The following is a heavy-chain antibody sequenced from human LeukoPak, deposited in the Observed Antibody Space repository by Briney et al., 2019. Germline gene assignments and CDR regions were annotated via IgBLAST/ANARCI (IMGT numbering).Heavy chain of an antibody. CDR1: GFTFSSYA. CDR2: ISYDGSKK. J-gene: IGHJ4*02. D-gene: IGHD1-26*01. Sequence: TGGSLRLSCAASGFTFSSYAMHWVRQAPGKGLEWVAVISYDGSKKYYADSVKGRFTISRDTSKNTLYLQMNSLRTEDTAVCYCAREGHGGAIDYWGQGTLVTVSS. V-gene: IGHV3-30-3*01. CDR3: AREGHGGAIDY.